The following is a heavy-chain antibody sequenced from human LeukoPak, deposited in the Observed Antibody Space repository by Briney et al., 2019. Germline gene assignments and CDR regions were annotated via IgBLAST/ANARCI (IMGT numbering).Heavy chain of an antibody. D-gene: IGHD3-3*01. V-gene: IGHV4-38-2*02. CDR3: ARAITIFGVVPWYFDY. CDR1: GYSISSGYY. J-gene: IGHJ4*02. CDR2: IYHSGST. Sequence: SETLSLTCTVSGYSISSGYYWGWIRQPPGKGLEWIGSIYHSGSTYYNPSLKSRVTISVDTSKNQFSLKLSSVTAADTAVYYCARAITIFGVVPWYFDYWGQGTLVTVSS.